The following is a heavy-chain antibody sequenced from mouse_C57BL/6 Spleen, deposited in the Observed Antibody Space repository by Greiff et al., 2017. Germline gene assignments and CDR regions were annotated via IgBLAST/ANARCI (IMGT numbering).Heavy chain of an antibody. CDR2: IYPGGGDT. J-gene: IGHJ1*03. V-gene: IGHV1-82*01. CDR3: ARLLLPSDV. D-gene: IGHD2-12*01. CDR1: GYAFSSSW. Sequence: VQLQQSGPELVKPGASVKISCKASGYAFSSSWMTWVKQRPGKGLEWIGRIYPGGGDTNYNGKFKGKATLTADKSSSTAYMQLSSLTSEDSAVYYCARLLLPSDVWGTGTTVTVSS.